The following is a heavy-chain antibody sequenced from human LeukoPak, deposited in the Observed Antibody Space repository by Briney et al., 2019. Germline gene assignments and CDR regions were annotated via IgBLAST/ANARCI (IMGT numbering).Heavy chain of an antibody. CDR3: AKPVSVGLAVTADWFHP. D-gene: IGHD6-19*01. CDR2: INANSGTT. CDR1: GGSFSGYY. J-gene: IGHJ5*01. Sequence: ETLSLTCAVYGGSFSGYYWSWIRQPPGKGLEWVSTINANSGTTSYAASVRGRFTISRDNSKNTLYLQVNTLRADDTATYYCAKPVSVGLAVTADWFHPWGQGTLVVVSS. V-gene: IGHV3-23*01.